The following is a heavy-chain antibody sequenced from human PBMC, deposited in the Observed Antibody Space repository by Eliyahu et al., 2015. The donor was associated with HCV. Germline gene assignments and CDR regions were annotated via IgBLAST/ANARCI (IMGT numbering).Heavy chain of an antibody. CDR3: VRDGGVGASRDYDYYYGLDV. CDR1: GFXFXTYS. CDR2: ISSDGSNK. D-gene: IGHD1-26*01. V-gene: IGHV3-30*04. Sequence: QVQLVESGGGVVQPGRSLRLSCAASGFXFXTYSIHWVRQAPGKGLEWVAVISSDGSNKNYADSVKGRFTISRDNSKNTLYLQMNSLRPEDTAGYYCVRDGGVGASRDYDYYYGLDVWGQGTTVTVSS. J-gene: IGHJ6*02.